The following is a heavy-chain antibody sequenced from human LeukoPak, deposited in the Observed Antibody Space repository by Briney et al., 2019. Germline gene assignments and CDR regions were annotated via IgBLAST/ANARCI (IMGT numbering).Heavy chain of an antibody. CDR2: ISSDGSDK. CDR1: GFIFSNYG. Sequence: GGSLRLSCAASGFIFSNYGMHWVRQAPGKGLDWVAVISSDGSDKYYADSVKGRFTISRDNSKNTLYLQMNSLGAEDTAVYYCAREVAAAGQFDYWGQGTLVTVSS. D-gene: IGHD2-15*01. CDR3: AREVAAAGQFDY. V-gene: IGHV3-30*19. J-gene: IGHJ4*02.